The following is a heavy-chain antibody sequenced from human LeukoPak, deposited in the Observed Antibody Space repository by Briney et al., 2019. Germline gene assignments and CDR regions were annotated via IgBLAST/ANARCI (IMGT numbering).Heavy chain of an antibody. D-gene: IGHD3-10*01. J-gene: IGHJ4*02. V-gene: IGHV4-31*03. CDR2: IYYSGST. Sequence: SQTLSLTCTVPGGSISSGGYYCSWLRQHPGKGLEWIGYIYYSGSTYYNPSLKSRVTISVDTSKNQFSLKLNSVTGADTVVYYYARDVPLGEGFDSWGQGTLVTVSS. CDR3: ARDVPLGEGFDS. CDR1: GGSISSGGYY.